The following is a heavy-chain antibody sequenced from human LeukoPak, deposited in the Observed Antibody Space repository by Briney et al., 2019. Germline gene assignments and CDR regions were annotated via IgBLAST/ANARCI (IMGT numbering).Heavy chain of an antibody. J-gene: IGHJ6*02. CDR3: ARDGAVAGTGSVVLRYYYGMDV. CDR1: VYTFTSYG. V-gene: IGHV1-2*04. D-gene: IGHD6-19*01. Sequence: ASVKVSCKASVYTFTSYGISWVRQAPGQGLEWMGWINPNSGGTNYAQKFQGWVTMTRDTSISTAYMELSRLRSDDTAVYYCARDGAVAGTGSVVLRYYYGMDVWGQGTTVTVSS. CDR2: INPNSGGT.